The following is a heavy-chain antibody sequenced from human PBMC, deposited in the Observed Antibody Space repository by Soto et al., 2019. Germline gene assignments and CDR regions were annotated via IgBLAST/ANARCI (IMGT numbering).Heavy chain of an antibody. CDR2: IIPIFGTV. J-gene: IGHJ6*02. V-gene: IGHV1-69*01. CDR1: GGTFGNYA. Sequence: QVQLVQSGAEVKKPGSSVKVSCKASGGTFGNYAIIWVRQAPGQGLEWVGGIIPIFGTVNNAQKFQGRVRITADESTSTAYMELSSLRSEDTAVYYCAQRCSSSDCPRNYHYAMDVWGQGTAVTVSS. CDR3: AQRCSSSDCPRNYHYAMDV. D-gene: IGHD2-2*01.